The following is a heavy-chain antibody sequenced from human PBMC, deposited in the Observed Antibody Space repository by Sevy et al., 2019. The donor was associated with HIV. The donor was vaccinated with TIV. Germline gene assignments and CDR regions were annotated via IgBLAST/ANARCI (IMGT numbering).Heavy chain of an antibody. V-gene: IGHV4-34*01. Sequence: SETLSLTCGVFGESFVGHYWTWIRQPPGKGLEWIGEINPSGTANYNPSLKSRVTISVDTSNNQFSLRLSSVTAADTAVHYCARTSTVTTRALDSWGQGTLVTVSS. CDR3: ARTSTVTTRALDS. D-gene: IGHD4-17*01. CDR1: GESFVGHY. CDR2: INPSGTA. J-gene: IGHJ4*02.